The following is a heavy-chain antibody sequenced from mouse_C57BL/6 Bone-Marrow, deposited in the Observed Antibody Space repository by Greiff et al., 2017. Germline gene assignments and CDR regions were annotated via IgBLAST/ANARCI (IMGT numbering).Heavy chain of an antibody. V-gene: IGHV1-42*01. CDR3: ARSHYYGFDY. J-gene: IGHJ2*01. CDR2: INPSTGGT. CDR1: GYSFTGYY. D-gene: IGHD1-2*01. Sequence: VQLQQSGPELVKPGASVKISCKASGYSFTGYYMNWVKQSPEKSLEWIGEINPSTGGTTYNQKFKAKATLTVDKSSITAYMQLKSLTSEDSAVYYCARSHYYGFDYWGQGTTLTVSS.